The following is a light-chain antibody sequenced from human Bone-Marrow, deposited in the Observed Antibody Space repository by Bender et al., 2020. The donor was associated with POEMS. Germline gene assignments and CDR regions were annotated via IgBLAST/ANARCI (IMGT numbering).Light chain of an antibody. Sequence: QSALTQPASVSGSPGQSITISCTGSSSDVGSDNLVSWYQQNPGKAPKLMIYEGSKRPSGVSNRFSGSKSGNTASLTISGLQAEDEADYYCCSYAGSSTWVFGGGTKVTVL. CDR2: EGS. CDR3: CSYAGSSTWV. CDR1: SSDVGSDNL. J-gene: IGLJ3*02. V-gene: IGLV2-23*01.